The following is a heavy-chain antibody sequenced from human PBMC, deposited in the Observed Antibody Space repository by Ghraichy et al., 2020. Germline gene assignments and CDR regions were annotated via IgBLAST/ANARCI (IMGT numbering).Heavy chain of an antibody. V-gene: IGHV3-23*01. Sequence: GGSLRLSCAASGFTLSTYGMSWVRQAPGKGLEWVSSISASGGSINYADSVKGRFTISRDTSKNTLYLQMNSLRAEDPAVFYCAKKGANSGYASYDYWGQGTLVTVSS. D-gene: IGHD5-12*01. CDR2: ISASGGSI. CDR3: AKKGANSGYASYDY. CDR1: GFTLSTYG. J-gene: IGHJ4*02.